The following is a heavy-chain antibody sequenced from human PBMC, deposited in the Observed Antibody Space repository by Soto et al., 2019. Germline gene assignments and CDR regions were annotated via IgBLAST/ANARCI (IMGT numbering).Heavy chain of an antibody. D-gene: IGHD3-22*01. Sequence: QVQLVESGGGVVQPGRSLRLSCAASGFTFSSYAMHWVRQAPGKGLEWVAVISYDGSNKYYADSVKGRFTISRDNSKNTLYLQMNSLRAEDTAVYYCASAYYYDSSGYLGGGEYFQHWGQGTLVTVSS. CDR3: ASAYYYDSSGYLGGGEYFQH. CDR1: GFTFSSYA. CDR2: ISYDGSNK. J-gene: IGHJ1*01. V-gene: IGHV3-30-3*01.